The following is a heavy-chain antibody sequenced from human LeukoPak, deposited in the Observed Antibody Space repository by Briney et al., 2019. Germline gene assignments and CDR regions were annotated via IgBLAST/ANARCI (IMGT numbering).Heavy chain of an antibody. Sequence: VKVSCKASGYTFTSYGISWVRQAPGQGLEWMGWISAYNGNTNYAQKLQGRVTMTTDTSTSTAYMGLRSLRSDDTAVYYCARSRRPDYFLDYWGQGTLVTVSS. CDR1: GYTFTSYG. CDR2: ISAYNGNT. V-gene: IGHV1-18*01. J-gene: IGHJ4*02. CDR3: ARSRRPDYFLDY. D-gene: IGHD3-16*01.